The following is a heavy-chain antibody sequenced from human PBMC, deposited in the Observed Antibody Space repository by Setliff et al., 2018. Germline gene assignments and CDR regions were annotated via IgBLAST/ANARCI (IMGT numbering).Heavy chain of an antibody. V-gene: IGHV3-23*01. CDR1: GFTFSSYA. CDR2: ISGSGGST. CDR3: ARTSIVGATISHY. Sequence: GGSLRLSCAASGFTFSSYAMSWVRQAPGKGLEWVSAISGSGGSTYYADSVKGRFTISRDNSKNTLYLQMNSLRSDDTAVYYCARTSIVGATISHYWGQGTLVTVSS. D-gene: IGHD1-26*01. J-gene: IGHJ4*02.